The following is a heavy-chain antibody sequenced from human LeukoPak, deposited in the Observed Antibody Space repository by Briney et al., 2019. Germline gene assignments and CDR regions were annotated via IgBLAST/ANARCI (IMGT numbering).Heavy chain of an antibody. CDR1: GFTFSVYA. V-gene: IGHV3-23*01. CDR3: AKVWSADFWSGYFTWFDP. D-gene: IGHD3-3*01. J-gene: IGHJ5*02. Sequence: GGSLRLSCAASGFTFSVYAMIWVRQAPEKGLEWVSGISGSGGSTYYADSVKGRFTISRDNSKNTLYLQMNSLRAEDTAVYYCAKVWSADFWSGYFTWFDPWGQGTLVTVSS. CDR2: ISGSGGST.